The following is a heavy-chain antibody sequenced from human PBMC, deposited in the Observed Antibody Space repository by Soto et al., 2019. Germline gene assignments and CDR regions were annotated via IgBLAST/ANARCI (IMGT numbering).Heavy chain of an antibody. CDR2: INPTGSVT. CDR1: GFTFSNYW. J-gene: IGHJ4*02. V-gene: IGHV3-74*01. CDR3: SRVRNGEYSFDY. Sequence: EVQLVESGGGLVQPGGSLRLSCAASGFTFSNYWMHWVRQAPGKWLVWVSRINPTGSVTSYADSVKGRFRISRDNAEDTLSLQKNRLRGEDTAVYYCSRVRNGEYSFDYWGQGTLVTVSS. D-gene: IGHD3-10*01.